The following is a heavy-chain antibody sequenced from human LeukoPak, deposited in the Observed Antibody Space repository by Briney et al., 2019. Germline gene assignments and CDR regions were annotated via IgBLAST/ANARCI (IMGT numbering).Heavy chain of an antibody. Sequence: GGSLRLSRAASGFTFSSYAMHWVRQAPGKGLEWVAVISYDGSNKYYADSVKGRFTISRDNSKNTLYLQMNSLRAEDTAVYYCASMQVYCSSTSCYDIGMDVWGKGTTVTVSS. CDR2: ISYDGSNK. CDR3: ASMQVYCSSTSCYDIGMDV. CDR1: GFTFSSYA. J-gene: IGHJ6*04. V-gene: IGHV3-30-3*01. D-gene: IGHD2-2*01.